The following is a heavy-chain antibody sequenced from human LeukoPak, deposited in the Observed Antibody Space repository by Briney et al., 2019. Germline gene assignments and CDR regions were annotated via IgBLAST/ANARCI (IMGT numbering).Heavy chain of an antibody. J-gene: IGHJ4*02. CDR3: AGISGSGWYSRG. V-gene: IGHV3-30-3*01. CDR1: GFTFSSYA. Sequence: PGGSLRLSCAASGFTFSSYAMRWVRQAPGKGLERVAVISYDGSNKYYADSVKCRFTISRDNSKNTLYLQMNSLRAEDTAVYYCAGISGSGWYSRGWGQGTLVTVSS. D-gene: IGHD3-10*01. CDR2: ISYDGSNK.